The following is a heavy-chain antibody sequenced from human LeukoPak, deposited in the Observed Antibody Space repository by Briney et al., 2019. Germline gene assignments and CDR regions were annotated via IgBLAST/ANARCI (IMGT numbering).Heavy chain of an antibody. D-gene: IGHD6-6*01. J-gene: IGHJ4*02. CDR2: FDPEDGET. Sequence: ASVKVSCKVSGYTLTELSMHWVRQAPGKGLEWMGGFDPEDGETIYAQKFQGRVTMTRDTSISTAYMELSRLRSDDTAVYYCARGVFTDYWGQGTLVTVSS. V-gene: IGHV1-24*01. CDR1: GYTLTELS. CDR3: ARGVFTDY.